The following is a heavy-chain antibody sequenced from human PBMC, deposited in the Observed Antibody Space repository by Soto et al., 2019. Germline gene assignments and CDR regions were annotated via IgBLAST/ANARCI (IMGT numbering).Heavy chain of an antibody. CDR2: IIPIFGTA. V-gene: IGHV1-69*13. CDR3: ATYYYGSGSYSLYYYGMDV. D-gene: IGHD3-10*01. J-gene: IGHJ6*02. Sequence: SVKVSCKASGGTFSSYAISWVRQAPGQGLEWMGGIIPIFGTANYAQKFQGRVTITADESTSTAYMELSSLRSEDTAVYYCATYYYGSGSYSLYYYGMDVWGQGTTVTVSS. CDR1: GGTFSSYA.